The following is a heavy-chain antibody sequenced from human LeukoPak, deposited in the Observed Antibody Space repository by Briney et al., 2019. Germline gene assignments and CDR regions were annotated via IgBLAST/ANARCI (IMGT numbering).Heavy chain of an antibody. CDR2: IYSGGST. Sequence: PGGSLRLSCAASGFTVSSNYMSWVRQAPGKGLEWVSVIYSGGSTYYADSVKGRFTISRDNSKNTLYLQMNSLRAEDTAVYYCARVREDITIFGVAYYYYYMDVWGKGTTVTVSS. J-gene: IGHJ6*03. D-gene: IGHD3-3*01. CDR1: GFTVSSNY. CDR3: ARVREDITIFGVAYYYYYMDV. V-gene: IGHV3-53*01.